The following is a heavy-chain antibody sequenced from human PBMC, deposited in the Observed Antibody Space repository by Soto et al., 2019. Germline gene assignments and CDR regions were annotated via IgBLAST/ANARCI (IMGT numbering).Heavy chain of an antibody. V-gene: IGHV1-69*13. CDR2: IIPIFGTA. J-gene: IGHJ6*02. CDR3: ARERLGSIAARAYYYYYGMDV. D-gene: IGHD6-6*01. CDR1: GGTFSSYT. Sequence: ASVKVSCKASGGTFSSYTISWVRQAPGQGLEWMGGIIPIFGTANYAQKFQGRVTITADESTSTAYMELSSLRSEDTAVYYCARERLGSIAARAYYYYYGMDVWGQGTTVTVSS.